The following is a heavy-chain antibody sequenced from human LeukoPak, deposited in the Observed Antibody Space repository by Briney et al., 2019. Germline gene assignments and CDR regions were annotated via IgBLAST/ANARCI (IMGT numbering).Heavy chain of an antibody. CDR2: IYYSGST. J-gene: IGHJ4*02. Sequence: SETLSLTCTVSGGSVSSGSYYWSWIRQPPGTGLEWIGYIYYSGSTNYNPSLKSRVTISVDTPKNQFSLKLSSVTAADTAVYYCARSTAPYYYDSSGYYYREWGQGTLVTVSS. CDR1: GGSVSSGSYY. V-gene: IGHV4-61*01. CDR3: ARSTAPYYYDSSGYYYRE. D-gene: IGHD3-22*01.